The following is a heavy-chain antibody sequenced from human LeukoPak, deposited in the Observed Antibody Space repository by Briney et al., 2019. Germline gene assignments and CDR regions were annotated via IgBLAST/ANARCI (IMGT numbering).Heavy chain of an antibody. D-gene: IGHD6-13*01. CDR2: ISYEGSDK. CDR1: RFTFGAFA. J-gene: IGHJ4*02. CDR3: ARDGAGPRFGY. Sequence: GGSLRLSCAASRFTFGAFAMHWVRQAPGEGLEWVALISYEGSDKYYADSVKGRFTISRDNAKNSLYLQMNSLRAEDTAVYYCARDGAGPRFGYWGQGTLVTVSS. V-gene: IGHV3-30*04.